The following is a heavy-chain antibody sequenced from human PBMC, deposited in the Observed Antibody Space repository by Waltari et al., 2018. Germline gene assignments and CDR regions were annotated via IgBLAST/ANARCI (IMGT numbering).Heavy chain of an antibody. CDR2: IYTTGGT. D-gene: IGHD1-26*01. CDR1: GGSLSGLY. Sequence: QVRLQESGPGLVKPSQTLALTCTVSGGSLSGLYWSWIRLSPGKGLEWIGFIYTTGGTNYNPAFKNRVTMSADTSRGQFSLRLTSLSASDTATYYCARGPSIKWELPGFFDTWGQGILATVSS. CDR3: ARGPSIKWELPGFFDT. V-gene: IGHV4-4*09. J-gene: IGHJ4*02.